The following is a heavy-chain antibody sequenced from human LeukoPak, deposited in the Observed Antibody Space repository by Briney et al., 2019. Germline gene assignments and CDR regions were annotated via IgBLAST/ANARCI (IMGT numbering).Heavy chain of an antibody. CDR1: GYTFTSYY. Sequence: ASVKVSYKASGYTFTSYYMHWVRQAPGQGLEWMGIINPSGGSTSYTQKFQGRVTMIRDTSTSTVYMELSSLRSEDTAVYYCARDEAVVGEYFQHWGQGTLVTVSS. CDR2: INPSGGST. D-gene: IGHD6-19*01. V-gene: IGHV1-46*01. J-gene: IGHJ1*01. CDR3: ARDEAVVGEYFQH.